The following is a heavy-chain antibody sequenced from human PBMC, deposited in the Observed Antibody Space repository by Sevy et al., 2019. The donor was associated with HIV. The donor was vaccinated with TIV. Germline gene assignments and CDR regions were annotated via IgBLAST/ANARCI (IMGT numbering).Heavy chain of an antibody. D-gene: IGHD6-19*01. V-gene: IGHV4-39*01. CDR3: ARNNSGHSFDF. CDR2: VHYGGST. Sequence: SETLSLTCSVSDGSMTNNNYYWAWIRRPPGKGLEWIGSVHYGGSTHYHPSFWGRVSISVDTSKRVVSLDLSSVTSADTAVYFCARNNSGHSFDFWGHGILVTVSS. CDR1: DGSMTNNNYY. J-gene: IGHJ4*01.